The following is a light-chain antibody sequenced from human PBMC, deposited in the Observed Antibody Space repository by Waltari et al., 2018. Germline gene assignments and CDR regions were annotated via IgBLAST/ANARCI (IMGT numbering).Light chain of an antibody. CDR2: EDD. CDR1: SPNIGNNY. CDR3: GTWDSSLSGAV. Sequence: QSVLTQPPSVSAAPGQRVTIPCSGGSPNIGNNYVSWYRQFPGTAPKLLIYEDDERPSGIPGRFSGSKSGTSATLDITGLQAGDEADYYCGTWDSSLSGAVFGGGTHLTVL. V-gene: IGLV1-51*02. J-gene: IGLJ7*01.